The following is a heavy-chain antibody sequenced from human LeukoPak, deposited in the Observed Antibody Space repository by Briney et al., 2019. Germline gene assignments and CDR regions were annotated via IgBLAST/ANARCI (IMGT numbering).Heavy chain of an antibody. CDR3: TGGIVGASDAFDV. CDR1: GFTFSGST. CDR2: IRNKGNNYAT. J-gene: IGHJ3*01. V-gene: IGHV3-73*01. D-gene: IGHD1-26*01. Sequence: PGGSLRLSCATSGFTFSGSTMHWVRQASGKGLEWVGRIRNKGNNYATAYAASVKGRFTISREDSKSMAYLQMSSLKTEDTAVYYCTGGIVGASDAFDVWGQGTMVTVSA.